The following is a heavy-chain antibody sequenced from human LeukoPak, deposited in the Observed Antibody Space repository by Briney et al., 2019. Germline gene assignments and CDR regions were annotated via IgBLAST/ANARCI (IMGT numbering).Heavy chain of an antibody. CDR3: ARRRVVPAAIFRYYYYMDV. V-gene: IGHV1-2*02. CDR2: INPNSGGT. D-gene: IGHD2-2*02. CDR1: GYTFTGYY. J-gene: IGHJ6*03. Sequence: ASVKVSCKGSGYTFTGYYVHWVRQAPGQGLEWMGWINPNSGGTKYAQKSQGRVTMTRDTSISTAYMELSRLRSDDTAVYYCARRRVVPAAIFRYYYYMDVWGKGTTVTVSS.